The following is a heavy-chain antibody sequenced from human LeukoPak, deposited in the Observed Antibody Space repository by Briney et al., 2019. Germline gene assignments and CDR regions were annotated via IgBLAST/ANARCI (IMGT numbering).Heavy chain of an antibody. V-gene: IGHV3-33*01. Sequence: PGRSLRLSCAASGFSFSTYGLHWVRQAPGKGLGWVAVIWNDGNIRYYADSVKGRFTISRDNSKNTLYLQMNNLRAEDTAVYYCARASGSYDYWGQGTLVTVSS. CDR3: ARASGSYDY. D-gene: IGHD1-26*01. CDR2: IWNDGNIR. CDR1: GFSFSTYG. J-gene: IGHJ4*02.